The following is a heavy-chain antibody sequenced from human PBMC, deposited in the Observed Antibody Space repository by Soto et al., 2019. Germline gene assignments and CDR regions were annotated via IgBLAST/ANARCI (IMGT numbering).Heavy chain of an antibody. CDR2: ISSSSSYI. Sequence: GGSLRLSCAASGLTFSSYSMNWVRQAPGKGLEWVSSISSSSSYIYYADSVKGRFTISRDNAKNSLYLQMNSLRAEDTAVYYCARDVGSRLYFAYWGQGTLVTVSS. CDR1: GLTFSSYS. V-gene: IGHV3-21*01. J-gene: IGHJ4*02. CDR3: ARDVGSRLYFAY. D-gene: IGHD1-1*01.